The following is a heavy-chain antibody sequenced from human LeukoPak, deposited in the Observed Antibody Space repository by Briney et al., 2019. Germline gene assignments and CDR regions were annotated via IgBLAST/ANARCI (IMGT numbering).Heavy chain of an antibody. CDR3: ARWAIALGHFDV. CDR2: IYDSGNI. D-gene: IGHD6-19*01. Sequence: SETQSLTCNDPGGSISRPYWSWIRQPPRKGLEWVGHIYDSGNINYTLSLKCRITISVDMSMNKFCLKVKSVTAAHTAVYYCARWAIALGHFDVWGQGSPVSVSS. J-gene: IGHJ4*02. CDR1: GGSISRPY. V-gene: IGHV4-59*08.